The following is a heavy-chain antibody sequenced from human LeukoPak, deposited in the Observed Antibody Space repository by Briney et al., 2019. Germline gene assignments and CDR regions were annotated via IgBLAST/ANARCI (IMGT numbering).Heavy chain of an antibody. CDR3: ARKVGGMATPVGY. V-gene: IGHV5-51*01. J-gene: IGHJ4*02. CDR1: GYSFSSYW. Sequence: PGESLKISCKGSGYSFSSYWIGWVRQMPGKGLEWMGIIYPGDFDTRYSQSFQGQVTISVDKSISTAYLQWSSLEASDTAMYYCARKVGGMATPVGYWGQGTLVTVSS. D-gene: IGHD5-24*01. CDR2: IYPGDFDT.